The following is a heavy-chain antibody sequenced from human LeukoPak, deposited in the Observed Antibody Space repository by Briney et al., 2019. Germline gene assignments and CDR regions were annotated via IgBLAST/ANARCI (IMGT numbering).Heavy chain of an antibody. Sequence: SGGSLRLSCAASGFTFSSYGMHWVRQAPGKGLEWVAVISYDGSNKYYADSVKGRFTISRDNSKNTLYLQMNSLRAEDTAVYYCAKDRGDYYGSGSYIDYWGQGTLVTVSS. V-gene: IGHV3-30*18. CDR2: ISYDGSNK. CDR3: AKDRGDYYGSGSYIDY. J-gene: IGHJ4*02. D-gene: IGHD3-10*01. CDR1: GFTFSSYG.